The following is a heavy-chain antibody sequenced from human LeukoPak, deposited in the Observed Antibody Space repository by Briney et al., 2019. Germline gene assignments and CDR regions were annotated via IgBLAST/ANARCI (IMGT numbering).Heavy chain of an antibody. CDR1: GGSISSGSYY. D-gene: IGHD2-2*02. CDR3: ARERTMVVPAAIQVKYYYYYYMDV. CDR2: IYTSGST. Sequence: SQTLSLTCTVSGGSISSGSYYWSWIRQPAGKGLEWIGRIYTSGSTNYNPSLKSRVTISVDTSKNQFSLKLSSVTAADTAVYYCARERTMVVPAAIQVKYYYYYYMDVWGKGTTVTVSS. J-gene: IGHJ6*03. V-gene: IGHV4-61*02.